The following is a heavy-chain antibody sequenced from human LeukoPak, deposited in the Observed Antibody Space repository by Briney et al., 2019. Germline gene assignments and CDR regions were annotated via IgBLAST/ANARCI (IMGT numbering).Heavy chain of an antibody. Sequence: PSETLSLTCTVSGGSISSYYWSWIRQPPGKGLEWIGYIYYSGSTNYNPSLKSRVSISVDTSKNQFSLKLSSVTAADTAVYYCARADSSGWYGGGFDYWGQGTLVTVSS. D-gene: IGHD6-19*01. CDR3: ARADSSGWYGGGFDY. V-gene: IGHV4-59*01. CDR2: IYYSGST. J-gene: IGHJ4*02. CDR1: GGSISSYY.